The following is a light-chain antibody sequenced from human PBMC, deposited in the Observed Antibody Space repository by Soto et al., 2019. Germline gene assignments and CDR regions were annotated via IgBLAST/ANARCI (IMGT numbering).Light chain of an antibody. CDR2: GAS. J-gene: IGKJ2*01. V-gene: IGKV3-15*01. CDR3: QQSNNWPYT. Sequence: EIVMTHSPATLSVSPGDRATLSCRASQTVRVNLAWYQQKPGQAPRLLIYGASTRATGIPARFSGSGSGTEFTLTIDSLQSEDFGLYFCQQSNNWPYTFGQGTKLEIK. CDR1: QTVRVN.